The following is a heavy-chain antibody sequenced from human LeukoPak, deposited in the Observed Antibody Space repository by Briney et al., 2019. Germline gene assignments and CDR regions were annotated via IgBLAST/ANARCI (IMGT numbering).Heavy chain of an antibody. CDR3: ARDGDYYDSSGYLDY. CDR2: ISYDGSNK. J-gene: IGHJ4*02. CDR1: GFTFSNYA. Sequence: PGRSLRLSCAASGFTFSNYAMHWVRQAPGKGLEWVAVISYDGSNKYYADSVKGRFTISRDNSKNTLYLQMNSLRAEDTAVYYCARDGDYYDSSGYLDYWGQGTLVTVSS. V-gene: IGHV3-30*01. D-gene: IGHD3-22*01.